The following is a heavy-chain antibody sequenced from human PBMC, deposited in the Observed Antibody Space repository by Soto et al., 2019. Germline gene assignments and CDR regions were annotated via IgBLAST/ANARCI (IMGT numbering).Heavy chain of an antibody. CDR3: ASGGRGSGSYYYYGMDV. J-gene: IGHJ6*02. Sequence: SVKVSCKASGGTFSSYAISWVRQAPGQGLEWMGGIIPIFGTANYAQKFQGRVTITADESTSTAYMELSSLRSEDTAVYYCASGGRGSGSYYYYGMDVWGQGTTVTVSS. V-gene: IGHV1-69*13. CDR1: GGTFSSYA. CDR2: IIPIFGTA. D-gene: IGHD3-10*01.